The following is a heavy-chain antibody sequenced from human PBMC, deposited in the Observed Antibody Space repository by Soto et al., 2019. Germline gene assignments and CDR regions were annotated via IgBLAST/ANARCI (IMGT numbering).Heavy chain of an antibody. CDR2: VIPNLGVT. D-gene: IGHD1-1*01. V-gene: IGHV1-69*02. Sequence: SVKVSCKASGGTLSSYTFSWVRQAPGQGLEWMGRVIPNLGVTNYAKKFQGRFTIVVDTSTSTAYMELNSLRVEDTTVYYCATPALSTTGTTGYYYYMDVWGKGTTVTVSS. J-gene: IGHJ6*03. CDR3: ATPALSTTGTTGYYYYMDV. CDR1: GGTLSSYT.